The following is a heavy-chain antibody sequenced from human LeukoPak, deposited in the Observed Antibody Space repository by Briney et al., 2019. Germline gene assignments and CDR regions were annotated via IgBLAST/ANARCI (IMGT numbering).Heavy chain of an antibody. CDR1: GFSFSSSS. Sequence: GGSLRLSCAASGFSFSSSSMNWVRQAPGKGLEWVSRISGSGDNTYYADSVKGRFTISRDNSKNTLNLQMDSLRAEDTAVYYCAKGNPLGYCSSTSCYGPFDYWGQGTLVTVSS. CDR2: ISGSGDNT. D-gene: IGHD2-2*01. CDR3: AKGNPLGYCSSTSCYGPFDY. J-gene: IGHJ4*02. V-gene: IGHV3-23*01.